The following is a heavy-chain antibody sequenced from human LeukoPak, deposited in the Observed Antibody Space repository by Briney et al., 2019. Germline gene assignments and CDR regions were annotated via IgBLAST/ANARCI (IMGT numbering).Heavy chain of an antibody. J-gene: IGHJ4*02. CDR3: ARAVVGELFHVDY. CDR1: GDSITNWY. CDR2: IYYSGST. V-gene: IGHV4-59*01. Sequence: PSETLSLTCTVSGDSITNWYWSWIRQPPGKGLEWIGYIYYSGSTNYDPSLKSRVTISVDTSKNQFSLKLSSVTAADTAVYYCARAVVGELFHVDYWGQGTLVTVSS. D-gene: IGHD3-10*01.